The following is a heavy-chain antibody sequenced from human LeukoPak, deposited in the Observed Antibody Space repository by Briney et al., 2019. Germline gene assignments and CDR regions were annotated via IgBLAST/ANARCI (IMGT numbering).Heavy chain of an antibody. CDR2: INSDGSST. V-gene: IGHV3-74*01. CDR3: ARAYGSGTYGAFDI. CDR1: GLTFSSHW. Sequence: GESLRLSCAASGLTFSSHWMHWVRQDAGKGLVLVSRINSDGSSTGSADSLKGRFTISRDNAKNTLYLQMISLRGEDTAVYYCARAYGSGTYGAFDIWGQGTKVTVSS. D-gene: IGHD3-10*01. J-gene: IGHJ3*02.